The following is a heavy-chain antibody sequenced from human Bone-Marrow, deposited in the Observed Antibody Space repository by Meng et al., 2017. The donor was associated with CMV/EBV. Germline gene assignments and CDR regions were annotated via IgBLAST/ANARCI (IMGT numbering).Heavy chain of an antibody. CDR2: IKSKTDGGTT. D-gene: IGHD2-2*02. Sequence: GESLKISWAASGFTFSNAWMSWVRQAPGKGLEWVGRIKSKTDGGTTEYAAPVKGRFTISRDDSKNTLYLQMNSLKTEDTAVYYCGRGYTDAVDIWGQGTMVTVSS. J-gene: IGHJ3*02. CDR1: GFTFSNAW. CDR3: GRGYTDAVDI. V-gene: IGHV3-15*01.